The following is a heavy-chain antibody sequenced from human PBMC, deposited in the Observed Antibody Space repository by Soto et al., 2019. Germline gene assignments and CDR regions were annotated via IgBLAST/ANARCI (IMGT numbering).Heavy chain of an antibody. CDR2: ISYDGSNK. J-gene: IGHJ4*02. CDR1: GFTFSSYA. D-gene: IGHD4-17*01. Sequence: QVQLVESGGGVVQPGRSLRLSCAASGFTFSSYAMHWVRQAPGKGLEWVAVISYDGSNKYYADSVKGRFTISRDNSKNTLYLQMNSLRAEDTAVYYCARDLDYGGNTGHYWGQGTLVTVSS. CDR3: ARDLDYGGNTGHY. V-gene: IGHV3-30-3*01.